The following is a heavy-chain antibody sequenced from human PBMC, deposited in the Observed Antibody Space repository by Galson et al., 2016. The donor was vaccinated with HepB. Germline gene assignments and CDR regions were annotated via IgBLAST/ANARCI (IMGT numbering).Heavy chain of an antibody. CDR1: GYTFTSYW. J-gene: IGHJ4*02. V-gene: IGHV5-51*01. Sequence: QSGAEVKKPGESLNISCKASGYTFTSYWIGWVRQKPGEGLEWMGIVNPADSSTRYSPPFQGQVTIPAAKAIHTAYLQWSSLQASDTAIYYCAKQGPIHFDSWGQGALVTVSS. CDR3: AKQGPIHFDS. CDR2: VNPADSST.